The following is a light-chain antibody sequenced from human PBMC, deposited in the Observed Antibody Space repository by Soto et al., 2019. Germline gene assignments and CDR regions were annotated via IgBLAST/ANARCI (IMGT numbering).Light chain of an antibody. CDR1: QSITNY. CDR2: AAS. V-gene: IGKV1-39*01. Sequence: DIQMTQSPSSLSTSVGDRVTITCRASQSITNYLNWYQQKPGRVPKLLIYAASRLQSGVPSRFSGSGSGTDFTLTISSLQPEDFATYYCQQNYITPWTFGQGTKVEIK. CDR3: QQNYITPWT. J-gene: IGKJ1*01.